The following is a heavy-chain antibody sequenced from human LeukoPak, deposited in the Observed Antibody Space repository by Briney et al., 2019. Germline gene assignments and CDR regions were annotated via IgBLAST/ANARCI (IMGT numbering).Heavy chain of an antibody. J-gene: IGHJ4*02. V-gene: IGHV3-23*01. CDR2: ISGSGGST. D-gene: IGHD3-10*01. CDR1: GFTFSSYA. Sequence: GGSLRLSCAASGFTFSSYAMSWVRQAPGKGLEWVSAISGSGGSTYYADSVKGRFTITRDNSKNTLYLQMNSLRAEDTAVYYCAKDLQWFGESYFDYWGQGTLVTVSS. CDR3: AKDLQWFGESYFDY.